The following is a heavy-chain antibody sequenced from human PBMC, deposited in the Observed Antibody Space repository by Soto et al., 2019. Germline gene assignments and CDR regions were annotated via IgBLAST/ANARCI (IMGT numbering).Heavy chain of an antibody. CDR1: GFTFNSYS. CDR3: AKSRYSDSSGDFYDY. J-gene: IGHJ4*02. Sequence: GVLRLSCAASGFTFNSYSMNWVRQAPGKGLEWVSGIGGSGRTTYYADSVKGRFTISRDNSNNTLFLQMNSLRAEDTAVYYCAKSRYSDSSGDFYDYWGQGTLVTVSS. D-gene: IGHD3-22*01. CDR2: IGGSGRTT. V-gene: IGHV3-23*01.